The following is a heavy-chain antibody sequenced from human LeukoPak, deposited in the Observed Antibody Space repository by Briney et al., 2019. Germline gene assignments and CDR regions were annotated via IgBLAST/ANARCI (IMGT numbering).Heavy chain of an antibody. Sequence: PSETLSLTCGVYGGSFSGYYWSWIRQPPGEGLEWIGEINHSGSPNYNPSLKSRVTISVDTSKNQFSLKLSSVTAADTAVYYCERGEEGIAARRDDFEYWGQGTLVTVSS. J-gene: IGHJ4*02. CDR3: ERGEEGIAARRDDFEY. D-gene: IGHD6-6*01. V-gene: IGHV4-34*01. CDR1: GGSFSGYY. CDR2: INHSGSP.